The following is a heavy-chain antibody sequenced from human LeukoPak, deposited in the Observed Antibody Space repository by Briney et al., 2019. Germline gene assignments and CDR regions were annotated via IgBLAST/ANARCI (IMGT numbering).Heavy chain of an antibody. V-gene: IGHV4-4*02. Sequence: SETLSLTCAVSGGSISSSNWWSWVRQPPGKGLEWIGEIYHSGSTNYNPSLKSRVTISVDTSKNQFSLKLSSVTAADAAVYYCARVPGRIAAAGIDYWGQGTLVTVSS. CDR3: ARVPGRIAAAGIDY. J-gene: IGHJ4*02. CDR1: GGSISSSNW. D-gene: IGHD6-13*01. CDR2: IYHSGST.